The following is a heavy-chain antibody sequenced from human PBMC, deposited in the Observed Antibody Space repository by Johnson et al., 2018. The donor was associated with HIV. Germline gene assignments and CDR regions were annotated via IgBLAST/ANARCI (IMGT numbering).Heavy chain of an antibody. CDR1: GFSVSCNY. D-gene: IGHD6-13*01. Sequence: VQLVESGGGLVQPGGFLRLSCAASGFSVSCNYMSLVRQSPGKGLAWVSVTYSGGSTYYADSVKGRFTISRDNSKNTLYLQMNSLRAEDTAVYYCARDLPWSSSWESDAFDIWGQGTMVTVSS. CDR2: TYSGGST. J-gene: IGHJ3*02. V-gene: IGHV3-66*01. CDR3: ARDLPWSSSWESDAFDI.